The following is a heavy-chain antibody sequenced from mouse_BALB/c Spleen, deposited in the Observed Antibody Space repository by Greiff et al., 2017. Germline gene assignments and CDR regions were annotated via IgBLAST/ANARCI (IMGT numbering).Heavy chain of an antibody. CDR3: ARGGLRTFAY. V-gene: IGHV3-6*02. CDR2: ISYDGSN. J-gene: IGHJ3*01. D-gene: IGHD2-4*01. Sequence: VQLQESGPGLVKPSQSLSLTCSVTGYSITSGYYWNWIRQFPGNKLEWMGYISYDGSNNYNPSLKNRISITRDTSKNQFFLKLNSVTTEDTATYYCARGGLRTFAYWGQGTLVTVSA. CDR1: GYSITSGYY.